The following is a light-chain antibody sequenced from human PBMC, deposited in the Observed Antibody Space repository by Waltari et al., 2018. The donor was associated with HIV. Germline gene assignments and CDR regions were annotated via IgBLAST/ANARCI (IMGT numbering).Light chain of an antibody. J-gene: IGLJ1*01. V-gene: IGLV2-14*03. CDR2: DFH. Sequence: SALTQPAAVSGSRGQSITISCSGSDLDVGLDYSFCPYQQSFGKAPKLIIFDFHKRPSGLSDRFSGSKSGNTASLIISGLQTEDEADYFCSSFSSGPSLYVFGTGTRVSVL. CDR3: SSFSSGPSLYV. CDR1: DLDVGLDYS.